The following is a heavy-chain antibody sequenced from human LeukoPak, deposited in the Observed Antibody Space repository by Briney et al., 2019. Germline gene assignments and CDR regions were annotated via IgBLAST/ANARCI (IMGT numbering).Heavy chain of an antibody. CDR1: GGSISSGNYY. CDR3: ARSRPYCSGGSCNWFDP. Sequence: PSQTLSLTCTVSGGSISSGNYYWSWIRQPAGKGLEWIGRIYTSGSTNYNPSLKSRVTISLDTSKNQFSLKLSSVAAADTAVYYCARSRPYCSGGSCNWFDPWGQGTLVTVSS. CDR2: IYTSGST. D-gene: IGHD2-15*01. J-gene: IGHJ5*02. V-gene: IGHV4-61*02.